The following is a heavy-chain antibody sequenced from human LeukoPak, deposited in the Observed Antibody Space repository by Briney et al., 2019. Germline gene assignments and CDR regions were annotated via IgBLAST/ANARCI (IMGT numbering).Heavy chain of an antibody. Sequence: ASVKVSCMASGYTFTSYGISWVRQAPGQGLEWMGWISDYNGNTNYAQKLQGRVTMTTDTSTKQAYMELRSLRSDDTAVYYCARAKSSYYYDSSGQGRGFDYWGQGTLVTVSS. D-gene: IGHD3-22*01. CDR1: GYTFTSYG. V-gene: IGHV1-18*01. CDR3: ARAKSSYYYDSSGQGRGFDY. J-gene: IGHJ4*02. CDR2: ISDYNGNT.